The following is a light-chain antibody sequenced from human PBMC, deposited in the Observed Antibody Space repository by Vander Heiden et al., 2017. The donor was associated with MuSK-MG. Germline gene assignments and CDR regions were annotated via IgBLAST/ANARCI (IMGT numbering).Light chain of an antibody. Sequence: QSALIQPASVSGSPGQSIPIPCTGTDSDVGGYTYVAGYQQHPGKAPKLLIYDVSDRPSGISNRFSGSKSGNTASLTISGLQAEDEADYYCSSYTRSSTYVFGTGTKVTVL. CDR3: SSYTRSSTYV. J-gene: IGLJ1*01. CDR1: DSDVGGYTY. CDR2: DVS. V-gene: IGLV2-14*03.